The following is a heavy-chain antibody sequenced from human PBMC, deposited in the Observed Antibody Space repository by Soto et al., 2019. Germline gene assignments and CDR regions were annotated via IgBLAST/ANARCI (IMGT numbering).Heavy chain of an antibody. CDR3: ANSNQGIDY. Sequence: QVQLVESGGGVVQPGRSLRLSCAASGFTFSSYGMHWVRQAPGKGLEWVAVISYDGSNKYYGDSVKGRFTIPRDNSKNTVYLQMNSLRAEDTAVYYCANSNQGIDYWGQGTLVTVSS. CDR1: GFTFSSYG. J-gene: IGHJ4*02. CDR2: ISYDGSNK. V-gene: IGHV3-30*18. D-gene: IGHD3-10*01.